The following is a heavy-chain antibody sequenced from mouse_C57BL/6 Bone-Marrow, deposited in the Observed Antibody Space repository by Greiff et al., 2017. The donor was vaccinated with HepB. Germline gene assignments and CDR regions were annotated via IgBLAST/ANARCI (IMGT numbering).Heavy chain of an antibody. J-gene: IGHJ3*01. CDR1: GYTFTSYW. D-gene: IGHD1-1*01. CDR2: IHPNSGST. V-gene: IGHV1-64*01. Sequence: VKLQQPGAELVKPGASVKLSCKASGYTFTSYWMHWVKQRPGQGLEWIGMIHPNSGSTNYNEKFKSKATLTVDKSSSTAYMQLSSLTSEDAAVYYCARSPYYGSSYTAWFAYWGQGTLVTVSA. CDR3: ARSPYYGSSYTAWFAY.